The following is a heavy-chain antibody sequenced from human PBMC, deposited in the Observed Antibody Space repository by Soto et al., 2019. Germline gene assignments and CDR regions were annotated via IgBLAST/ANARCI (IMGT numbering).Heavy chain of an antibody. J-gene: IGHJ4*02. CDR3: APRVLRTVFGLVTTTAIYFDF. Sequence: QITLNESGPTVVRPTETLTLTCRFSGFSLTTSGVGVGWIRQSPGKALEWLAPIYWDDDKRYSASLTSRLTITKDTSKNQMVLTVSDLDPTDTATYYCAPRVLRTVFGLVTTTAIYFDFWGQGTPVAVSS. V-gene: IGHV2-5*02. CDR2: IYWDDDK. CDR1: GFSLTTSGVG. D-gene: IGHD3-3*01.